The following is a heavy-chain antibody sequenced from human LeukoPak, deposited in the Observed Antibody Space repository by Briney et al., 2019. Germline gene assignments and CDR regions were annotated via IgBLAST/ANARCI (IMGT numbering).Heavy chain of an antibody. J-gene: IGHJ4*02. D-gene: IGHD2-15*01. CDR1: GYTFPSYG. CDR2: ISAYNGNT. Sequence: GASVTVSCKASGYTFPSYGISWVRQAPGQGLEWMGWISAYNGNTNHAHNLQGRVTLTTDTSTSTAYMELSSLRSDGTAVYYCARGPYCSGGSCYSVDYWGQGTLVTVSS. V-gene: IGHV1-18*01. CDR3: ARGPYCSGGSCYSVDY.